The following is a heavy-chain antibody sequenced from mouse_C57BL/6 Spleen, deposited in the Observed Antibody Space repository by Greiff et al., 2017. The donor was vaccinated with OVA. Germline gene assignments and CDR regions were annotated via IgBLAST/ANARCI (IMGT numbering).Heavy chain of an antibody. CDR3: ARRAVVAPYYAMDY. CDR2: IDPNSGGT. CDR1: GYTFTSYW. D-gene: IGHD1-1*01. V-gene: IGHV1-72*01. J-gene: IGHJ4*01. Sequence: QVQLQQSGAELVKPGASVKLSCKASGYTFTSYWMHWVKQRPGRGLEWIGRIDPNSGGTKYNEKFKSKATLTVDKPSSTAYMQLSSLTSEDSAVYYCARRAVVAPYYAMDYWGQGTSVTVSS.